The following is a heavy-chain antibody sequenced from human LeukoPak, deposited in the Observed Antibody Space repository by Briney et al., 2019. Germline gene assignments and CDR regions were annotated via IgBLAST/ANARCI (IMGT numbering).Heavy chain of an antibody. V-gene: IGHV4-38-2*02. D-gene: IGHD2-2*01. J-gene: IGHJ5*02. CDR2: IYHSGST. CDR3: ARGYCSSTSCYNWFDP. CDR1: DYSISSGYY. Sequence: SETLSLTFTVSDYSISSGYYWGWIRQPPGKGLEWIGSIYHSGSTYYNPSLKSRVTISLDTSKNQFSLKLSSVTAADTAVYYCARGYCSSTSCYNWFDPWGQGTLVTVSS.